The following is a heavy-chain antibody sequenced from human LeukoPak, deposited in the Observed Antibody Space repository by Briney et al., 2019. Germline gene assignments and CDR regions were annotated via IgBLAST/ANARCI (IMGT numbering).Heavy chain of an antibody. V-gene: IGHV3-23*01. D-gene: IGHD6-13*01. J-gene: IGHJ4*02. CDR1: GFTFSSYA. CDR3: GVYSSSWHDY. Sequence: GGSLRLSCAASGFTFSSYAMSWVRQAPGKGLEWVSVISGGGGSTNYADSVKGRFTISRDNSKNTLYLQMNSLRAEDTAVYYCGVYSSSWHDYWGQGTLVTVSS. CDR2: ISGGGGST.